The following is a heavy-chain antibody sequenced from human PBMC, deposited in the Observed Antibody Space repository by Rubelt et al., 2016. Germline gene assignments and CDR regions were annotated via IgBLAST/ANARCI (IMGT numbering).Heavy chain of an antibody. CDR2: INHSGST. D-gene: IGHD6-6*01. V-gene: IGHV4-34*01. CDR3: ARSSEYSSSSDGD. Sequence: QVQLQQWGAGLLKPSETLSPTCAVYGWSFSGYYWSWIRQPPGKGLEWIGEINHSGSTNYNPSLKSRVTISVDTSKNQSSLKLSSVTAADTAVYYCARSSEYSSSSDGDWGQGTLVTVSS. CDR1: GWSFSGYY. J-gene: IGHJ4*02.